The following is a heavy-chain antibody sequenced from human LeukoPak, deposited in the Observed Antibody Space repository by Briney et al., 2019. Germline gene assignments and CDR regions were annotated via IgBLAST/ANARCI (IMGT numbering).Heavy chain of an antibody. CDR2: FGNSA. CDR1: GFTFSRYA. J-gene: IGHJ6*02. Sequence: PGGSLRLSCAASGFTFSRYAMSWVRQAPGKGLEWVSPFGNSAHYADSVKGRFTISRDNSKNTLYLQMNSLRADDTAVYYCANHGVYSGSYRMDVWGQGTTVIVSS. D-gene: IGHD1-26*01. V-gene: IGHV3-23*01. CDR3: ANHGVYSGSYRMDV.